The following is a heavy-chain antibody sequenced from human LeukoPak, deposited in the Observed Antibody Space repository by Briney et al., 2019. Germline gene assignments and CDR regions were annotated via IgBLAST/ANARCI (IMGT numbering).Heavy chain of an antibody. Sequence: SETLSLTCTVSGGSISSYYWNWIRQPAGKGLEWVGRIQSSGSTNYNPTLKSRVTMSIDTSKNQFSLKLSSVTAADTAVYYCARDGGSGWYNYWGQGAQVTVSS. J-gene: IGHJ4*02. V-gene: IGHV4-4*07. CDR1: GGSISSYY. CDR3: ARDGGSGWYNY. D-gene: IGHD6-19*01. CDR2: IQSSGST.